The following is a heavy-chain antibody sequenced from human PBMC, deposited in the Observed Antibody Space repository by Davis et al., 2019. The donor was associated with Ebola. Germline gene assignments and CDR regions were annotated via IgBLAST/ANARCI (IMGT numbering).Heavy chain of an antibody. CDR2: ISVTGNRT. V-gene: IGHV3-23*01. CDR1: GFTFSNYG. CDR3: AKDPVNLRFLELFFLPPDY. Sequence: GESLKISCVASGFTFSNYGMHWVRQAPGKGLQWVSSISVTGNRTYYADSVQGRFSISRDNSKNTVYLQMNSLRDEDTAVYYCAKDPVNLRFLELFFLPPDYWGQGTLVTVSS. J-gene: IGHJ4*02. D-gene: IGHD3-3*01.